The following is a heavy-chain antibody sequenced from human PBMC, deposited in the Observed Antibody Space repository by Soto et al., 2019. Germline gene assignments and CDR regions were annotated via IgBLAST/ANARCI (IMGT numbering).Heavy chain of an antibody. D-gene: IGHD2-2*01. CDR3: ARGGQLPLMDV. V-gene: IGHV4-61*08. CDR1: GGSISSGGYS. CDR2: IYYSGST. Sequence: SETLSLTCAVSGGSISSGGYSWSWIRQPPGKGLEWIGYIYYSGSTNYNPSLKSRVTISVDTSKNQFSLKLSSVTAADTAVYYCARGGQLPLMDVWGQGTTVTVSS. J-gene: IGHJ6*02.